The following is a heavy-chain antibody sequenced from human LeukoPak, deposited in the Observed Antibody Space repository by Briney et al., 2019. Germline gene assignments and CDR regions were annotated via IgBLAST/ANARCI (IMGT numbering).Heavy chain of an antibody. Sequence: PGGSLRLSCAASGFTFSSYGMHWVRQAPGKGLEWVAVIWYDGSNKYYADSVKGRFTISRDNYKNTLYLQMNSLRAEDTAVYYCARVGSSSWFDNWFDPWGQGTLVTVSS. V-gene: IGHV3-33*01. CDR1: GFTFSSYG. J-gene: IGHJ5*02. CDR3: ARVGSSSWFDNWFDP. D-gene: IGHD6-13*01. CDR2: IWYDGSNK.